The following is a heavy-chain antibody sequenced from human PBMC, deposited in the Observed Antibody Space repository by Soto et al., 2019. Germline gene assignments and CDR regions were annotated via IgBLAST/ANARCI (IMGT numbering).Heavy chain of an antibody. CDR3: AREGGGGDECPFDY. CDR2: INHSGST. CDR1: GGSFSGYY. D-gene: IGHD2-21*02. V-gene: IGHV4-34*01. J-gene: IGHJ4*02. Sequence: QVQLQQWGAGLLKPSETLSLTCAVYGGSFSGYYWSWIRQPPGKGLEWIGEINHSGSTNYNPSLKSRFTISVDTSKNQFSLKLSSVTAADTAVYYCAREGGGGDECPFDYWGQGTLVTVSS.